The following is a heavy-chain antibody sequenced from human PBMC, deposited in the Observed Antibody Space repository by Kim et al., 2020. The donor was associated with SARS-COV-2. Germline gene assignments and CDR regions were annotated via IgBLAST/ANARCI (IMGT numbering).Heavy chain of an antibody. Sequence: LSLTCAAFGFTVSDNYMSWVRQAPGKGLEWVSGIYSGGTTYYADSVKGRFTISRDNSKNTLYLQMNSLRDDDTALFFCARGGFCGATICFRLGVRWG. CDR3: ARGGFCGATICFRLGVR. D-gene: IGHD2-2*03. J-gene: IGHJ1*01. CDR2: IYSGGTT. CDR1: GFTVSDNY. V-gene: IGHV3-53*01.